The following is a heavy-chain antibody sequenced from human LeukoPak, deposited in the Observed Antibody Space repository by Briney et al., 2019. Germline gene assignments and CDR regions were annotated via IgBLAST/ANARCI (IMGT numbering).Heavy chain of an antibody. CDR3: ACWGGGNQGH. CDR1: GYTLTSYY. V-gene: IGHV1-2*06. D-gene: IGHD4-23*01. Sequence: GASVKVSCKASGYTLTSYYLHWVRQAPGQGLEWMGRINPNSGDTIYAQNFQGRVTVTRDTSISTAYMELSRLRSDDTAVYYCACWGGGNQGHWGQGTLVTVSS. J-gene: IGHJ4*02. CDR2: INPNSGDT.